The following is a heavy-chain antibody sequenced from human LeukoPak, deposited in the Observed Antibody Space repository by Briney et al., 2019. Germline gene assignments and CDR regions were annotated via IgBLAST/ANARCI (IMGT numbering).Heavy chain of an antibody. V-gene: IGHV3-30*04. CDR3: ARVRWEVDYGDHMGAFDI. J-gene: IGHJ3*02. D-gene: IGHD4-17*01. CDR1: GFTFSSYA. Sequence: GGSLRLSCAASGFTFSSYAMHWVRQAPGKGLEWVAVISYDGSNKYYADSVKGRFTISRDNSKNTLYLQMNSLRAEDTAVYYCARVRWEVDYGDHMGAFDIWGQGTMVTVSS. CDR2: ISYDGSNK.